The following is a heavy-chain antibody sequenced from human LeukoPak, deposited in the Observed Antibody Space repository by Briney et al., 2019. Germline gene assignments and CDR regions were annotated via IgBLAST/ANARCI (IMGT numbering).Heavy chain of an antibody. CDR3: ARPYYYDSSGYPGAFDI. J-gene: IGHJ3*02. D-gene: IGHD3-22*01. V-gene: IGHV3-30-3*01. CDR1: GFTFSSYA. Sequence: GGSLRLSCAASGFTFSSYAMHWVRQAPGKGLEWVAVISYDGSNKYYADSVKGRFTISRDNSKNTLYLQMNSLRAEDTAVYYCARPYYYDSSGYPGAFDIWGQGTMVTVSS. CDR2: ISYDGSNK.